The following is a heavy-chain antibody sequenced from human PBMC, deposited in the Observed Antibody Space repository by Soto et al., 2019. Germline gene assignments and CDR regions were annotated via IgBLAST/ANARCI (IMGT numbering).Heavy chain of an antibody. CDR3: ERTMPSIDFDY. V-gene: IGHV3-74*01. Sequence: GGALRPSWGGSGFTFSCYCIDLVRQATGKGMVCVSHINNDGSSKSNAASVKGRFTSSRDNAKNTLYLQMNSLRVEDTDVYYCERTMPSIDFDYWGQGTLVTVSS. CDR1: GFTFSCYC. D-gene: IGHD2-2*01. CDR2: INNDGSSK. J-gene: IGHJ4*02.